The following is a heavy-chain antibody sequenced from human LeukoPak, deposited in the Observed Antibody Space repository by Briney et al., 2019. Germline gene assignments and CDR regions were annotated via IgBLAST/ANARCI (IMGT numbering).Heavy chain of an antibody. D-gene: IGHD3-3*01. Sequence: GGSLRLSCAASGFTFSSYAMSWVRQAPGKGLEWVSAISGCGGSTYYADSVKGRFTISRDNSKNTLYLQMNSLRAEDTAVYYCAKSLEWLLSGPYDVWGQGTTVTVSS. CDR2: ISGCGGST. CDR3: AKSLEWLLSGPYDV. CDR1: GFTFSSYA. V-gene: IGHV3-23*01. J-gene: IGHJ6*02.